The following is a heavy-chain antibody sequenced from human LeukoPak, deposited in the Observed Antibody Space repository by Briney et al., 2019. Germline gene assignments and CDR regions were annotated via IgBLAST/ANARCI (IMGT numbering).Heavy chain of an antibody. V-gene: IGHV3-48*04. CDR1: GFTFSSYS. Sequence: PGGSLRLSCAASGFTFSSYSMNWVRQAPGKGLEWVSYISSSSSTIYYADSVKGRFTISRDNAKNSLYPQMNSLRAEDTAVYYCASMTTVTALDYWGQGTLVTVSS. CDR3: ASMTTVTALDY. J-gene: IGHJ4*02. CDR2: ISSSSSTI. D-gene: IGHD4-17*01.